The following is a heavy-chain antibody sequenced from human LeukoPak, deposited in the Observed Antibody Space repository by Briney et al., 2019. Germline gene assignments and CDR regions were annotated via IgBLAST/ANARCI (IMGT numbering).Heavy chain of an antibody. V-gene: IGHV1-2*02. D-gene: IGHD4-17*01. J-gene: IGHJ4*02. CDR3: ATHVSGDYSRFDY. CDR2: INPNSGGT. CDR1: GYTCTGYY. Sequence: ASVKVSCKASGYTCTGYYMHWVRQAPGQGLEWMGWINPNSGGTNYAQKFQGRVTMTRDTSISTAYVELSRLRSDDTAVYYCATHVSGDYSRFDYWGQGALVTVSS.